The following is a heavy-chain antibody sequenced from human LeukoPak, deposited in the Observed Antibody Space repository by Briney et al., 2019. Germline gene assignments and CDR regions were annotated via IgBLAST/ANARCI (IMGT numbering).Heavy chain of an antibody. D-gene: IGHD3-10*01. CDR1: GGSFSGYY. CDR3: ARRRYYGVAKDFDY. V-gene: IGHV4-34*01. CDR2: INHSGST. J-gene: IGHJ4*02. Sequence: SGTLSLTCAVYGGSFSGYYWSWIRQPPGKGLEWIGEINHSGSTNYNPSLKSRVTISVDTSKNQFSLKLSSVTAADTAVYYCARRRYYGVAKDFDYWGQGTLVTVSS.